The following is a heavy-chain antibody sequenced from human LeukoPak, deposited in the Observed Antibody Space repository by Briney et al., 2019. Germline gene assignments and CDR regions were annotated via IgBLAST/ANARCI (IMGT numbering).Heavy chain of an antibody. Sequence: ASVQVSCKASGYTFTGYYMHGVRPAPGQGREWMGWINPNSGGTNYAQKFQGRVTMTRDTSISTAYMELSRLRSDDTAVYYCARGRRDWFDPWGQGTLVTVSS. J-gene: IGHJ5*02. CDR1: GYTFTGYY. CDR3: ARGRRDWFDP. V-gene: IGHV1-2*02. CDR2: INPNSGGT.